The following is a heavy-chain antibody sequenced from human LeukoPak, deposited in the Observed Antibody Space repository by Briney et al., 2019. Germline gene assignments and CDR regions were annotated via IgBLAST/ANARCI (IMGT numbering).Heavy chain of an antibody. CDR2: ISSSSSYI. V-gene: IGHV3-21*04. CDR1: GFTFSSYS. D-gene: IGHD2-15*01. CDR3: AKSRSGRAAFDY. Sequence: GGSLRLSCAASGFTFSSYSMNWVRQAPGKGLEWVSSISSSSSYIYYADSVKGRFTISRDNAKNSLYLQMNSLRAEDTAVYYCAKSRSGRAAFDYWGRRTLVTVSS. J-gene: IGHJ4*02.